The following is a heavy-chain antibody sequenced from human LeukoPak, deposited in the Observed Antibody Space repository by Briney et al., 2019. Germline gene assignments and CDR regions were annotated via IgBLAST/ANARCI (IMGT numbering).Heavy chain of an antibody. V-gene: IGHV4-59*01. Sequence: SETLSLTCTVSGGSISSYYWSWIRQPPGKGLEWNGYIYYSGSTNYNPSLKSRVTISVDTSKNQFSLKLSSVTAADTAVYYCARGILGYYYYGMDVWGQGTTVTVSS. CDR3: ARGILGYYYYGMDV. CDR1: GGSISSYY. D-gene: IGHD1-14*01. J-gene: IGHJ6*02. CDR2: IYYSGST.